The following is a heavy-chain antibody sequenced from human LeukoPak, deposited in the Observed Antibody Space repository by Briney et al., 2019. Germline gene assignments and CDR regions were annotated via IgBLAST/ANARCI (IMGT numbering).Heavy chain of an antibody. D-gene: IGHD6-6*01. CDR2: INWNGGST. V-gene: IGHV3-20*04. Sequence: GGSLRLSCAASGSTFDDYGMSWVRQAPGKGLEWVSGINWNGGSTGYADSVKGRFTISRDNAKNSLYLQMNSLRAEDTALYYCARDSSSSPFDYWGQGTLVTVSS. CDR3: ARDSSSSPFDY. CDR1: GSTFDDYG. J-gene: IGHJ4*02.